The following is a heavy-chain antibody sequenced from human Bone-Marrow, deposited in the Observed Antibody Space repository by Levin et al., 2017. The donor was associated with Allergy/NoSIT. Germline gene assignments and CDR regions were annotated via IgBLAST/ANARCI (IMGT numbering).Heavy chain of an antibody. CDR1: GGSISSSSYY. V-gene: IGHV4-39*01. Sequence: SQTLSLTCTVSGGSISSSSYYWGWIRQPPGKGLEWIGSIYYSGSTYYNPSLKSRVTISVDTSKNQFSLKLSSVTAADTAVYYCARQLLQLERPYYDYYGMDVWGQGTTVTVSS. J-gene: IGHJ6*02. D-gene: IGHD1-1*01. CDR3: ARQLLQLERPYYDYYGMDV. CDR2: IYYSGST.